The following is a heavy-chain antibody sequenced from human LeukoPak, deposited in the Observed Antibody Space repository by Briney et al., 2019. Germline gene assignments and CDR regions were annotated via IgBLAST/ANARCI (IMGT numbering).Heavy chain of an antibody. CDR2: INHSGST. CDR3: ARGRGSDSYGHYYYYMDV. D-gene: IGHD5-18*01. V-gene: IGHV4-39*07. Sequence: PSETLSLTCTVSGSSFSSSSYYWGWIRQPPGKGLEWIGEINHSGSTNYNPSLKSRVTISVDTSKNQFSLKLSSVTAADTAVYYCARGRGSDSYGHYYYYMDVWGKGTTVTVSS. CDR1: GSSFSSSSYY. J-gene: IGHJ6*03.